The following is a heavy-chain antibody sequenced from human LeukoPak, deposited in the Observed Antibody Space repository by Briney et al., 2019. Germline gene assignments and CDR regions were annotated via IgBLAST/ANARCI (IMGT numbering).Heavy chain of an antibody. CDR1: GFTFSSYD. CDR2: IGTAGDT. J-gene: IGHJ6*02. V-gene: IGHV3-13*01. D-gene: IGHD1-26*01. Sequence: GGSLRLSCAASGFTFSSYDMHWVRQATGKGLEWFSAIGTAGDTYYPGSVKGRFTISRENAKNSLYLQMNSLRAGDTAVYYCARGTKWELLAPFGMDVWGQGTTVTVSS. CDR3: ARGTKWELLAPFGMDV.